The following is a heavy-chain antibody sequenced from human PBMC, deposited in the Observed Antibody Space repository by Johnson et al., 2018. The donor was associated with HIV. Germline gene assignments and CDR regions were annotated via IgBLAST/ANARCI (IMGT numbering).Heavy chain of an antibody. Sequence: VQLVESGGGLVKPGGSLRLSCAASGFTFTNAWMHWVRQAPGKGLEWVGRLKSRTDGETADYAAPVKGRFTISRDNSKNTLYLQMNSLRAEDTAVYYCARFRSSNWFDAFDIWGQGTMVTVSA. D-gene: IGHD6-13*01. V-gene: IGHV3-15*01. CDR3: ARFRSSNWFDAFDI. J-gene: IGHJ3*02. CDR2: LKSRTDGETA. CDR1: GFTFTNAW.